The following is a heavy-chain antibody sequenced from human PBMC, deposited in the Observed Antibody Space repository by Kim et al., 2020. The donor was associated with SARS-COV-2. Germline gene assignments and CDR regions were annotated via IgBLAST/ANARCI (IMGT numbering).Heavy chain of an antibody. CDR3: AREFASGNWFDP. D-gene: IGHD1-26*01. CDR1: GGSISSPDYC. CDR2: IYYSGSH. V-gene: IGHV4-30-4*01. Sequence: SETLSLTCTGSGGSISSPDYCWSWIRQPPGKGLEWIGYIYYSGSHYYNPSLNSRLTTSVETSKNQISLQLTSVTAADTAVYYCAREFASGNWFDPWGQGT. J-gene: IGHJ5*02.